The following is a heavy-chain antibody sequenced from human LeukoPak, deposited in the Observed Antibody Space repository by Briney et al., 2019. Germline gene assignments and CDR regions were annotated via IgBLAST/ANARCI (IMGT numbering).Heavy chain of an antibody. J-gene: IGHJ4*02. CDR2: IIPIFGTA. Sequence: SVKVSCKASGGTFSSYAISWVRQAPGQGLEWMGGIIPIFGTANYAQKFQGRVTTTADKSTSTAYMELSSLRSEDTAVYYCAPTYYYGSGSYGPFDYWGQGTLVTVSS. CDR1: GGTFSSYA. CDR3: APTYYYGSGSYGPFDY. V-gene: IGHV1-69*06. D-gene: IGHD3-10*01.